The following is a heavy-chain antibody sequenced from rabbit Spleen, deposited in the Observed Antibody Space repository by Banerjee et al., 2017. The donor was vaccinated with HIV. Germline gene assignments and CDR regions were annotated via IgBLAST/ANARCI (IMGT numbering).Heavy chain of an antibody. CDR3: ARDVDTIYFRVSL. CDR1: GFDFTNYW. J-gene: IGHJ3*01. CDR2: INIATGKS. V-gene: IGHV1S45*01. D-gene: IGHD1-1*01. Sequence: QEQLVESGGGLVQPGASLTLTCTASGFDFTNYWMCWVRQAPGKGLEWITCINIATGKSVYASWVSGRFIMSRTSSTTVTLQMTSLTAADTATYFCARDVDTIYFRVSLWGQGTLVT.